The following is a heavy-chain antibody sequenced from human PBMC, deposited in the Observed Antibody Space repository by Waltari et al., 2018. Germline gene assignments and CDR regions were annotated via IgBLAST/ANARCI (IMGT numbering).Heavy chain of an antibody. V-gene: IGHV4-34*01. D-gene: IGHD3-3*01. Sequence: QVQLQQWGAGLLKPSETLSLTCAVYGGSFSGYYWSWIRQPPGKGLAWIGEINHSGGTNYSPSLKSRVTISVDTSKNQFSLKLSSVTAADTAVYYCARRSNYDFWSGSAGWFDPWGQGTLVTVSS. J-gene: IGHJ5*02. CDR3: ARRSNYDFWSGSAGWFDP. CDR1: GGSFSGYY. CDR2: INHSGGT.